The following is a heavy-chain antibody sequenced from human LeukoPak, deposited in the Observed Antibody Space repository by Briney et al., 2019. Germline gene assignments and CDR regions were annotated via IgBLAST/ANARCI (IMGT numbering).Heavy chain of an antibody. CDR2: IIPIFGTA. V-gene: IGHV1-69*13. CDR1: GGTFSSYA. J-gene: IGHJ4*02. CDR3: ASPNSSGYYHPFYLDY. Sequence: SVKVSCKASGGTFSSYAISWVRQAPGQGLEWMGGIIPIFGTANYAQKFQGRVTITADESTSTAYMELSSLRSEDTAVYYCASPNSSGYYHPFYLDYWGQGTLVTVSS. D-gene: IGHD3-22*01.